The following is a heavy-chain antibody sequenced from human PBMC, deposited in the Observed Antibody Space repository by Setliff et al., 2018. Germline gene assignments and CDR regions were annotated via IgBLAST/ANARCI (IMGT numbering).Heavy chain of an antibody. J-gene: IGHJ6*02. CDR1: GYTFINYE. Sequence: ASVKVSCKASGYTFINYEINWVRQATGQGLEWMGGMNPNNGNTGYAQKFQGRVTMTRNTSISTAYMELSSLRSEDTAVYYCARVVVVTAIPFYYYYGMDVWGQGTTVTVSS. CDR3: ARVVVVTAIPFYYYYGMDV. CDR2: MNPNNGNT. V-gene: IGHV1-8*02. D-gene: IGHD2-21*02.